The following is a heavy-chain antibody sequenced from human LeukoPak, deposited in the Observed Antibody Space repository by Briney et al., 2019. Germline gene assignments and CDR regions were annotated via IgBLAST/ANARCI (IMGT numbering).Heavy chain of an antibody. Sequence: ASVKVSCKASGYTFTSYDINWVRQATGQGLEWMGWMNPNSGNTGYAQKFQGRVTMTRNTSISTAYMELSSLRSEDTAVYYCARGLPGGATFDGGFDYWGQGTLVTVSS. D-gene: IGHD1-26*01. CDR3: ARGLPGGATFDGGFDY. CDR1: GYTFTSYD. V-gene: IGHV1-8*01. CDR2: MNPNSGNT. J-gene: IGHJ4*02.